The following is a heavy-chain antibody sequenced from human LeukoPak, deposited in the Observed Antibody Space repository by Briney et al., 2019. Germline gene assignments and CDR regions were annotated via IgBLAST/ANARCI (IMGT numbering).Heavy chain of an antibody. J-gene: IGHJ6*02. Sequence: GGSLRLSCAASGFSFSSYAMSWVRQAPGKGLEWVSAISGSGGTTYYADSVKGRFTISRDNSKNTLYLQMNSLRAEDTAEYYCAKVAGYQPYYGMDVWGQETTVTVSS. CDR2: ISGSGGTT. D-gene: IGHD2-2*01. V-gene: IGHV3-23*01. CDR1: GFSFSSYA. CDR3: AKVAGYQPYYGMDV.